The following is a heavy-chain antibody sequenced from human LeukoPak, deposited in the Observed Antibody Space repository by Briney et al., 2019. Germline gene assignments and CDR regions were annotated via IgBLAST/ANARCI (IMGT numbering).Heavy chain of an antibody. CDR1: GYTFTGYY. Sequence: ASVKVSCKASGYTFTGYYMHWVRQAPGQGLEWMGWINPNSGGTNYAQKFQGRVTMTRDTSISTAYMELSRLRSDDTAVYYCARTIGSYYYYYYMDVWGKGTTVTVSS. CDR2: INPNSGGT. D-gene: IGHD1-26*01. CDR3: ARTIGSYYYYYYMDV. V-gene: IGHV1-2*02. J-gene: IGHJ6*03.